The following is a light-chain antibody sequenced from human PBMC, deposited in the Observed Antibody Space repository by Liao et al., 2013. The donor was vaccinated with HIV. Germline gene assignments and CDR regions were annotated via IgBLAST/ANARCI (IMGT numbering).Light chain of an antibody. V-gene: IGLV3-27*01. J-gene: IGLJ2*01. Sequence: SYELTQPSSVSVSPGQTAKITCSGDVLAKKYARWFQQKPGQAPVLVIHKDSERRSGIPERFSGSSSGTTVTLTINGAQVEDEADYYCQVWDNNSDHGVFGGGTKLTVL. CDR3: QVWDNNSDHGV. CDR2: KDS. CDR1: VLAKKY.